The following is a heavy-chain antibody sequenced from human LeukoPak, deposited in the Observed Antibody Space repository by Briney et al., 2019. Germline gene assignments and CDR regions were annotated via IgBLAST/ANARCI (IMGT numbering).Heavy chain of an antibody. D-gene: IGHD3-22*01. V-gene: IGHV3-21*01. CDR1: GFTFSSYS. Sequence: GGSLRLSCAASGFTFSSYSMNWVRQAPGKGLEWVSSISSSSSYIYYADSVKGRFTISRDNAKNSLYLQKNSLRAEDTAVYYCAREFGKYYYDSSGLDYWGQGTLVTVSS. CDR2: ISSSSSYI. J-gene: IGHJ4*02. CDR3: AREFGKYYYDSSGLDY.